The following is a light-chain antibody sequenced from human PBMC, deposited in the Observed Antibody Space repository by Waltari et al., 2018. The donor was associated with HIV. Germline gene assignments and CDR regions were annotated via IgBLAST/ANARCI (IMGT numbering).Light chain of an antibody. Sequence: QSVLTQPPSASGTPGQRVTISCSGSSSNIGRNTVNWYQHLPGTAPKLLIYNNYQRSSGVPDRFSGSKSGPSASLAISGLQSEDEADYYCAAWDDSLNGSVFGNGTKVTLL. CDR3: AAWDDSLNGSV. V-gene: IGLV1-44*01. CDR2: NNY. CDR1: SSNIGRNT. J-gene: IGLJ1*01.